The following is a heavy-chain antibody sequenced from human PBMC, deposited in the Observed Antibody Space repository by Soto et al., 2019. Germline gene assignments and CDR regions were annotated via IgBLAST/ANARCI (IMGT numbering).Heavy chain of an antibody. CDR2: IYATGTT. CDR3: ARGGPKGPRLLWFGELVVSRFHLDC. Sequence: PSETLSLTCTVSAASISGFYWSWIRKSAGKGLEWIGRIYATGTTDYNPSLKSRVMISVDTSKNQFSLKLSSVTAADTAVYYCARGGPKGPRLLWFGELVVSRFHLDCWGQGTLVTVSS. J-gene: IGHJ4*02. V-gene: IGHV4-4*07. CDR1: AASISGFY. D-gene: IGHD3-10*01.